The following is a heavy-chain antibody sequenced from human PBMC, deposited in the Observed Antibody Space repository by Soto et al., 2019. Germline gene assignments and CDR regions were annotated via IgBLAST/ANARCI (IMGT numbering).Heavy chain of an antibody. CDR1: GFTFSSYA. J-gene: IGHJ6*03. V-gene: IGHV3-23*01. CDR2: ISGSGGST. Sequence: EVQLLESGGGLVQPGGSLRLSCAASGFTFSSYAMSWVRQAPGKGLEWVSAISGSGGSTYYADSVKGRFTISRDNSKNTLYLKMNSLRAEDTAVYYCAKAPYSNGFYYYYYMDVWGKGTTVTVSS. CDR3: AKAPYSNGFYYYYYMDV. D-gene: IGHD4-4*01.